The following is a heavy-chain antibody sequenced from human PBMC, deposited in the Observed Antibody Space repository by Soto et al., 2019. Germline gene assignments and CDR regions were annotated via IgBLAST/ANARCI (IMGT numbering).Heavy chain of an antibody. Sequence: EVQLVESGGGLVQPGGSLRLSCAASGFIFSDYWMAWVRQAPGKGLEWVANIKDDGSRKYYMESAKGRITISRDNAKNSLFLQMNSLRVEDTAVYYCVSFEAIGSWGPGTLVTVSS. V-gene: IGHV3-7*01. J-gene: IGHJ4*02. CDR2: IKDDGSRK. D-gene: IGHD3-9*01. CDR1: GFIFSDYW. CDR3: VSFEAIGS.